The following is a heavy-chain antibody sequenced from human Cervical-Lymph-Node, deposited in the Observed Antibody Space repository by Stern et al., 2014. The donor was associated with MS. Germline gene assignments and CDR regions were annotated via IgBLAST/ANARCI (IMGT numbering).Heavy chain of an antibody. Sequence: LVESGGGLVKPGGSLRLSCAASGFNFSRYSMNWVRQAPGKGLEWVSSISSTTTYIYYADSVRCRFTISRDNAKTSLFLQMNSLRVEDTAVYYCVKYCSSSSCSGFDHWGQGALVTVSS. J-gene: IGHJ4*02. CDR2: ISSTTTYI. CDR3: VKYCSSSSCSGFDH. CDR1: GFNFSRYS. D-gene: IGHD2-2*01. V-gene: IGHV3-21*01.